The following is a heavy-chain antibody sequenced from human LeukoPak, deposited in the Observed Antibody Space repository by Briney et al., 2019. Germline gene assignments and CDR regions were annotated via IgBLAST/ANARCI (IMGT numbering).Heavy chain of an antibody. Sequence: SRTLSLTCTVSGGSISSGDYYWSWNRQPPRKGLEWIGYIYYSGSTYYNPSLKSRVTISVDTSKNQFSLKLSSVTAADTAVYYCARVKRGYSGYDGGMRFDYWGQGTLVTVSS. CDR1: GGSISSGDYY. D-gene: IGHD5-12*01. CDR3: ARVKRGYSGYDGGMRFDY. V-gene: IGHV4-30-4*01. J-gene: IGHJ4*02. CDR2: IYYSGST.